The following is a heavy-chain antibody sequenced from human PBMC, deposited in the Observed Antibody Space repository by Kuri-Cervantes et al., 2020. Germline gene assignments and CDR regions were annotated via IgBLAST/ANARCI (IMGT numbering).Heavy chain of an antibody. CDR1: GFTFSSYA. V-gene: IGHV3-30*01. CDR3: ARARRYVVGSYDYLYMDV. Sequence: GRSLRLSCAASGFTFSSYAMNWVRQAPGKGLEWVAVISYDGSNKYYADSVKGRFTISIDNSKNTLYLQMNSLRAEDTAVYYCARARRYVVGSYDYLYMDVWGKGTTVTVSS. CDR2: ISYDGSNK. D-gene: IGHD3-16*01. J-gene: IGHJ6*03.